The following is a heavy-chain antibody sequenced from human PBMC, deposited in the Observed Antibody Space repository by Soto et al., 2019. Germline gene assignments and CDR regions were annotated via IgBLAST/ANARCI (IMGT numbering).Heavy chain of an antibody. CDR3: ARLHDYGDYVSDY. CDR1: GGSFSGYY. D-gene: IGHD4-17*01. CDR2: INHSGST. J-gene: IGHJ4*02. Sequence: SETLSLTCAVYGGSFSGYYWSWIRQPPGKGLEWIGEINHSGSTNYNPSLKSRVTISVDTSKNQFSLKLSSVTAADTAVYYCARLHDYGDYVSDYWGQGTLVTVSS. V-gene: IGHV4-34*01.